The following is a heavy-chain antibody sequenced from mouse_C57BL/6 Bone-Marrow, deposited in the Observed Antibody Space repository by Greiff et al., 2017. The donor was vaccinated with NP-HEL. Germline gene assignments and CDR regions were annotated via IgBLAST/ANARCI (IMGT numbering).Heavy chain of an antibody. V-gene: IGHV1-58*01. CDR1: GYTFTSYG. Sequence: EVQLQQSGAELVRPGSSVKMSCKTSGYTFTSYGINWVKQRPGQGLEWIGYIYIGNGYSDYNEKFKGKATLTSDTSSSTAYMQLSSLTSEDSAIYFCARWGDYWGQGTSVTVSS. CDR3: ARWGDY. CDR2: IYIGNGYS. J-gene: IGHJ4*01.